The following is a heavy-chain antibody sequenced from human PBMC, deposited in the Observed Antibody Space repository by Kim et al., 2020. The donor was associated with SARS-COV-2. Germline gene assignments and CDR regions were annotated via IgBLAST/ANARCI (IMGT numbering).Heavy chain of an antibody. CDR3: AAGPYDILTGRAGYYYYYGMDV. D-gene: IGHD3-9*01. Sequence: SVKVSCKASGFTFTSSAVQWVRQARGQRLEWIGWIVVGSGNTNYAQKFQERVSITRDMSTSTAYMELSSLRSEDTAVYYCAAGPYDILTGRAGYYYYYGMDVWGQGTTVTVSS. CDR2: IVVGSGNT. J-gene: IGHJ6*02. CDR1: GFTFTSSA. V-gene: IGHV1-58*01.